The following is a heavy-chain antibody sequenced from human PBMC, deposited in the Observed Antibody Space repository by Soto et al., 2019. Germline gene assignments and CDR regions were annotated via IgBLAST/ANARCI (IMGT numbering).Heavy chain of an antibody. Sequence: GGSLRLSCAASGFTFSSYGMSWVRQAPGKGLEWVSTIDSSGGGTFYTDSVKGRFTISRDNSKNTLYLQMNSLRVEDTAVYHCAKDGALVRGVILDYYYGMDVWGQGTTVTVSS. J-gene: IGHJ6*02. D-gene: IGHD3-10*01. CDR1: GFTFSSYG. CDR3: AKDGALVRGVILDYYYGMDV. V-gene: IGHV3-23*01. CDR2: IDSSGGGT.